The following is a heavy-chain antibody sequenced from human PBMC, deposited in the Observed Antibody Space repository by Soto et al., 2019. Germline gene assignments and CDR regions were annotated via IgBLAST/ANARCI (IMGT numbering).Heavy chain of an antibody. Sequence: SETLSLTCTVSGGSINSYYWSWIWQPPGKGLEWIGYVYSSGSTHYNPSLKSRLTISVDTPKNQFSLHLSSVTAADTAVYHCARAPRGGSFHYFDYWGHGTLVTVS. J-gene: IGHJ4*01. CDR2: VYSSGST. CDR1: GGSINSYY. D-gene: IGHD2-15*01. CDR3: ARAPRGGSFHYFDY. V-gene: IGHV4-59*01.